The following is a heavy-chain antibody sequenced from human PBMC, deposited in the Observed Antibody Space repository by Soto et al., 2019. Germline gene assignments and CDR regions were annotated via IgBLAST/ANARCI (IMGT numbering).Heavy chain of an antibody. CDR3: AKDPIAVAGNNYYRMDV. J-gene: IGHJ6*02. V-gene: IGHV3-30*18. CDR2: ISSDGSNE. Sequence: LRLSCAASGFTVSSNFMTWARQAPGKGLEWVAVISSDGSNEYYADSVKGRFTISRDNSKNTLYLQMNSLRAEDTAVYYCAKDPIAVAGNNYYRMDVWGQGTTVTVSS. CDR1: GFTVSSNF. D-gene: IGHD6-19*01.